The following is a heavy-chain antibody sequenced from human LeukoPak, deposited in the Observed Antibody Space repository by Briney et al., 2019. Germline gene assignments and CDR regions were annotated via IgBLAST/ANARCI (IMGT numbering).Heavy chain of an antibody. CDR3: ARDAIPYGSGRGGEFYYFDY. D-gene: IGHD3-10*01. CDR1: GFIFSNYG. V-gene: IGHV3-33*01. J-gene: IGHJ4*02. Sequence: GGSLRLSCAASGFIFSNYGIHWVRQAPGKGLEWVAVIWSGGRNEYYADSVKGRFTISRDNSKNTVYLQMNSLRAEDTAVYFCARDAIPYGSGRGGEFYYFDYWGQGTLVTVSS. CDR2: IWSGGRNE.